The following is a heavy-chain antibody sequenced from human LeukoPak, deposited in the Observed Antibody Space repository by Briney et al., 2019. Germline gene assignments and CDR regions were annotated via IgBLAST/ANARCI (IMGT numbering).Heavy chain of an antibody. CDR3: TTDRGGYDPFDY. D-gene: IGHD5-12*01. CDR1: GFTFSSYA. Sequence: GGSLRLSCAASGFTFSSYAMHWVRQAPGKGLEWVAVISYDGSNKYYADSVKGRFTISRDNSKNTLYLQMNSPKTEDTAVYYCTTDRGGYDPFDYWGQGTLVTVSS. CDR2: ISYDGSNK. V-gene: IGHV3-30-3*01. J-gene: IGHJ4*02.